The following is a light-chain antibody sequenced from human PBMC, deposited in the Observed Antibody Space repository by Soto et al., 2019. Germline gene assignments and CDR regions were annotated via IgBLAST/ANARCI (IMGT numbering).Light chain of an antibody. CDR3: QQYGSSPWT. Sequence: LPKSPSTLPMSTRESASLSCTASHGVSSSYLAWYQQKPGQAPRLLIYGASSMATGIPDRFSGSGSGTDFTLTISSLEPEDFAVYYCQQYGSSPWTFGQGTKVDI. V-gene: IGKV3-20*01. J-gene: IGKJ1*01. CDR2: GAS. CDR1: HGVSSSY.